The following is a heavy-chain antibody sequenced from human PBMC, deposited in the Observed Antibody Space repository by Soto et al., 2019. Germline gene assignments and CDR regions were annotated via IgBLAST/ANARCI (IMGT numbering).Heavy chain of an antibody. D-gene: IGHD5-18*01. Sequence: SETLSLTCAVSGGSISSSNWWSWARQPPGKGLEWIGEIYHSGSTNYNPSLKSRVTISVDKSRNQFSLKLSSVTAADTAVYYCARVGYSYGDNWFDPWGQGTLVTVSS. CDR2: IYHSGST. V-gene: IGHV4-4*02. CDR3: ARVGYSYGDNWFDP. CDR1: GGSISSSNW. J-gene: IGHJ5*02.